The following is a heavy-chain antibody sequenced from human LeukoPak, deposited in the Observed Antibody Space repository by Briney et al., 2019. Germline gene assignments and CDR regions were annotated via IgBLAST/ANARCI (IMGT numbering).Heavy chain of an antibody. V-gene: IGHV4-34*01. CDR1: GGSFSGYY. CDR3: ARGGVAARRGLSY. D-gene: IGHD6-6*01. CDR2: INHSGST. J-gene: IGHJ4*02. Sequence: SETLSLTCAVYGGSFSGYYWSWIRQPPGKGLEWIGEINHSGSTNYNPSLKSRATISVDTSKNQFSLKLSSVTAADTAVYYCARGGVAARRGLSYWGQGTLVTVSS.